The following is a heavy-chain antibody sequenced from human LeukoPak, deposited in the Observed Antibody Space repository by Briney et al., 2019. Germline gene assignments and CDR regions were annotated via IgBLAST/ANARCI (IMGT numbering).Heavy chain of an antibody. CDR2: IWYDGSNK. J-gene: IGHJ4*02. D-gene: IGHD3-10*01. Sequence: PGGSLRLSCAASGFIFSNYGMHWVRPAPGKGLEWVAVIWYDGSNKFYADSVKGRFTISRDNSKNTLYLQMNSLRAEDTAVYYCASVRKGFGSGSYYLDYWGQGTLVTVSS. CDR3: ASVRKGFGSGSYYLDY. CDR1: GFIFSNYG. V-gene: IGHV3-33*01.